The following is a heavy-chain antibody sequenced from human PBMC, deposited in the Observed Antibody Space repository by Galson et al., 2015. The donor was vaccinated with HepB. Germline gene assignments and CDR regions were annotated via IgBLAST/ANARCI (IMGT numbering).Heavy chain of an antibody. J-gene: IGHJ4*02. CDR2: ISWNSGSI. V-gene: IGHV3-9*01. CDR1: GFTFDDYA. D-gene: IGHD3-22*01. Sequence: SLRLSCAASGFTFDDYAMHWVRQAPGKGLEWVSGISWNSGSIGYADSVKGRFTISRDNAKNSLYLQMNSLRAEDTALYYCAKDYYYDSSGCLDYWGQGTLVTVSS. CDR3: AKDYYYDSSGCLDY.